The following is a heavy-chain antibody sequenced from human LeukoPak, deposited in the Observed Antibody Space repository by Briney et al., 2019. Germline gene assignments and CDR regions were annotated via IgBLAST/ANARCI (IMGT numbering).Heavy chain of an antibody. V-gene: IGHV4-59*01. J-gene: IGHJ3*02. CDR2: IYYSGST. Sequence: KPSETLSLTCTVSGGSISSYYWSWIRQPPGKGLEWIGYIYYSGSTNYNPSLKSRVTISVDTSKNQFSLKLSSVTAADTAVYYCARETGSSWYEGGAFDIWGQGTMVTVSS. CDR3: ARETGSSWYEGGAFDI. CDR1: GGSISSYY. D-gene: IGHD6-13*01.